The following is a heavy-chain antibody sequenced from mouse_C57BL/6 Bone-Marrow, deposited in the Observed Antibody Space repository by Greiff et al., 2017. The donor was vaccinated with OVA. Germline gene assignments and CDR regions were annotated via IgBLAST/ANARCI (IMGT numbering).Heavy chain of an antibody. Sequence: QVQLQQSGPELVKPGASVKISCKASGYAFSSSWMNWVKQRPGKGLEWIGRIYPGDGDTNYNGKFKGKATLTTDKSSSTAYMQLSSLTSEDSAVYFCARSGWLLVYAMDYWGQGTSVTVSS. V-gene: IGHV1-82*01. CDR2: IYPGDGDT. CDR1: GYAFSSSW. D-gene: IGHD2-3*01. CDR3: ARSGWLLVYAMDY. J-gene: IGHJ4*01.